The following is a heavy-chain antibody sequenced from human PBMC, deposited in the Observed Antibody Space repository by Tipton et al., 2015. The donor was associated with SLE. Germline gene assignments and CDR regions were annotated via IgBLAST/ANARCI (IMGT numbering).Heavy chain of an antibody. CDR2: IYYSGST. Sequence: TLSLICTVSGGSISSSSYYWGWIRQPPGKGLEWIGSIYYSGSTYYNPSLKSRVTISVDTSKNQFSLKLSSVTAADTAVYYCSEGYYFDYWGQGTLVTVSS. V-gene: IGHV4-39*07. CDR3: SEGYYFDY. J-gene: IGHJ4*02. CDR1: GGSISSSSYY.